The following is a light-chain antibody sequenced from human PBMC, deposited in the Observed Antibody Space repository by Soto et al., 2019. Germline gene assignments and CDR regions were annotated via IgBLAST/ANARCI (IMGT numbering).Light chain of an antibody. V-gene: IGKV3-15*01. J-gene: IGKJ1*01. CDR1: QSVSSN. Sequence: EIVLTQSPGTLPLSPGERATLPCRASQSVSSNLAWYQQKPGQAPRLLIYGASTRATGIPARFSGSGSGTEFTLTISSLQSEDFAVYYCQQYNNWWTFGQGTKVDIK. CDR2: GAS. CDR3: QQYNNWWT.